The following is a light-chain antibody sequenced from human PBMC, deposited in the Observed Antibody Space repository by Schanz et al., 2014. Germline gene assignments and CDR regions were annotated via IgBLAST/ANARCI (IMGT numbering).Light chain of an antibody. CDR2: EVI. CDR3: SSFSTTTTRVV. V-gene: IGLV2-18*02. Sequence: QSALTQPASVSGSPGQSVTISCTGTGSDIGRYNRVSWYQQSPGTAPKLIIYEVINRPSGVPARFSGSKSGNTASLTISGLQAEDEADFYCSSFSTTTTRVVFGGGTKLTVL. J-gene: IGLJ2*01. CDR1: GSDIGRYNR.